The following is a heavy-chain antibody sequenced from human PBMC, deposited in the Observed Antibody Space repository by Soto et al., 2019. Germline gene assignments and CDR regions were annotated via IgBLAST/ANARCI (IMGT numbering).Heavy chain of an antibody. Sequence: SVKVSCKASGGTFSSYAISWLRQAPGQGLEWMGGIIPIFGTANYAQKFQGRVTITADESTSTAYMELSSLRSEDTAVYYCARGGPDYSNYVNWGQGTLVTVSS. J-gene: IGHJ4*02. V-gene: IGHV1-69*13. CDR1: GGTFSSYA. CDR2: IIPIFGTA. CDR3: ARGGPDYSNYVN. D-gene: IGHD4-4*01.